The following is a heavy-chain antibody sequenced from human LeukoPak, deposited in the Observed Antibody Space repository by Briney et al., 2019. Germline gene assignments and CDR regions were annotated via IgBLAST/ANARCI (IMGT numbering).Heavy chain of an antibody. Sequence: SETLSLTCTVSGGSISNYYWSWIRQPPGKGLEWIGFVYHTGSTMYYPSLKSRVSISVDTSKNRFSLKLNSVTAADTAVYYCARGYDFVWGSDRFDNWGQGTLVIVSS. CDR3: ARGYDFVWGSDRFDN. V-gene: IGHV4-59*01. D-gene: IGHD3-16*02. CDR1: GGSISNYY. CDR2: VYHTGST. J-gene: IGHJ4*02.